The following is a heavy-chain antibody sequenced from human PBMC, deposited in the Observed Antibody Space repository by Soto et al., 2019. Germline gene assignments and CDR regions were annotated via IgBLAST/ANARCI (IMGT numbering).Heavy chain of an antibody. J-gene: IGHJ5*02. V-gene: IGHV3-30*04. CDR1: GFTFTSYA. CDR3: ARGRFSTTLYAGFDP. D-gene: IGHD2-2*01. Sequence: QVQLVGSGGGVVQFGRSLILSCAASGFTFTSYAMHWVRQAPGKGLEWVAAISYHGRAEYYADSVKGRFSIPRDNSKNPLNLQMNSLRAEDTAVYYGARGRFSTTLYAGFDPWGQGTMVTVSS. CDR2: ISYHGRAE.